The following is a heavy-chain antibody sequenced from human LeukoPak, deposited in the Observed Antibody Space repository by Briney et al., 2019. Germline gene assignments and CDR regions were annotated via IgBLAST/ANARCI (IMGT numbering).Heavy chain of an antibody. J-gene: IGHJ3*02. D-gene: IGHD2-8*01. V-gene: IGHV4-59*01. CDR3: ARVVSNGDRAAFDI. CDR1: GGSISSYY. CDR2: PYYSGST. Sequence: SETLSLTCTVSGGSISSYYWNWIRQPPGKGLEWIGYPYYSGSTNYNPSLESRVTISLDTSKNHFSLRLSSVTAADTAVYYCARVVSNGDRAAFDIWGQGTMVTVSS.